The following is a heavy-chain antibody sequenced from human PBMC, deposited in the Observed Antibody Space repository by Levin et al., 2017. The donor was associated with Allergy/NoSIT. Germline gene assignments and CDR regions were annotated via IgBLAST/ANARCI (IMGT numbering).Heavy chain of an antibody. CDR2: ISSRSSHT. J-gene: IGHJ4*02. CDR1: GFSFSDFQ. CDR3: ARHILTGYYTVGD. D-gene: IGHD3-9*01. V-gene: IGHV3-11*03. Sequence: GESLKISCAASGFSFSDFQMDWIRQTPGKGLQWVSYISSRSSHTHYADFVKGRFTISRDNAKNSLFLQMNNLRAEDTAVYYCARHILTGYYTVGDWGQGALVTVSS.